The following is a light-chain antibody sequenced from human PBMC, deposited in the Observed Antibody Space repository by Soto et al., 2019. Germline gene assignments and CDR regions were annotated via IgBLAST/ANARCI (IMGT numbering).Light chain of an antibody. CDR3: QQYSSYSPIT. Sequence: ILMTQSNSTLTASVGDRLTFTCLASQSINNWLAWYQKKPGRAPKLLIYKASVLETVAPSRFSGTGSGTEFTLTINGLQPDDFATYYCQQYSSYSPITFGQRRLLEVK. CDR1: QSINNW. CDR2: KAS. J-gene: IGKJ5*01. V-gene: IGKV1-5*03.